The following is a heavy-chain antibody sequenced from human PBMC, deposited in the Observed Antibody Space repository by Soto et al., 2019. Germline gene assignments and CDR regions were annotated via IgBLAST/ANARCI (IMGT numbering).Heavy chain of an antibody. CDR3: ARTPYRSGWGDAFDI. CDR1: GGSFSGYY. Sequence: QVQLQQWGAGLLKPSETLSLTCAVYGGSFSGYYWSWIRQPPGKGLEWIGEINHSGSTNYNPSLKSRVTPSVDTSKYQFSRKLSSVTAADTTVYYCARTPYRSGWGDAFDIWGQGTMVTVSS. J-gene: IGHJ3*02. D-gene: IGHD6-19*01. V-gene: IGHV4-34*01. CDR2: INHSGST.